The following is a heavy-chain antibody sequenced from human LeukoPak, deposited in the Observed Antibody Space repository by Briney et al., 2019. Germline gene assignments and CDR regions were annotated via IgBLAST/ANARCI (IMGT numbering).Heavy chain of an antibody. D-gene: IGHD2-15*01. J-gene: IGHJ5*02. Sequence: ASVKVSCKASGYTFTSYGISWVRQAPGQGLEWMGWISAYNGNTNYAQKLQGRVTMTTDTSTSTANMELRSLRSDDTAVYYCARDGRDIVVVVAATHSDWFDPWGQGTLVTVSS. CDR1: GYTFTSYG. CDR2: ISAYNGNT. CDR3: ARDGRDIVVVVAATHSDWFDP. V-gene: IGHV1-18*01.